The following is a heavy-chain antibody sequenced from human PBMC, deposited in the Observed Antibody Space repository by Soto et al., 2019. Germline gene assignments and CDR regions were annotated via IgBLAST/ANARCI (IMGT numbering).Heavy chain of an antibody. Sequence: ASVKVSCKASGYTFTRYGISWVRQAPGQGLEWMGWISAYNGNTNYAQKLQGRVTMTTDTSTSTAYMELRSLRSDDTAVYYCARITQNDYGAPTDAFDIWGQGTMVTVSS. CDR1: GYTFTRYG. CDR3: ARITQNDYGAPTDAFDI. D-gene: IGHD4-17*01. J-gene: IGHJ3*02. CDR2: ISAYNGNT. V-gene: IGHV1-18*01.